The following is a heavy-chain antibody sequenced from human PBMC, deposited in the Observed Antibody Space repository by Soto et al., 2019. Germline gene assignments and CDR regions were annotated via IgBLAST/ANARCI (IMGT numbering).Heavy chain of an antibody. J-gene: IGHJ4*02. CDR1: GYTFTSYG. D-gene: IGHD3-16*01. V-gene: IGHV1-18*01. Sequence: QVQLVQSGAEVKKPGASVKVSCKASGYTFTSYGISWVRQAPGQGLKWMGWISAYNGNTDYAQNHDVRVTMTTDTATSTTYKARRTVSSDDTALYYYEEDGYVYDYWGQGTLFTVSS. CDR2: ISAYNGNT. CDR3: EEDGYVYDY.